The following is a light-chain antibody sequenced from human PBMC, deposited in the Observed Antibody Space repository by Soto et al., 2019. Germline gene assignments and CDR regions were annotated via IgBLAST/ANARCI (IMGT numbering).Light chain of an antibody. CDR3: QQYYSTPH. Sequence: DIVMTQSPDSLAVSLGERATINCKSSQSVLYSSNNKNYLAWYQQKPGQPPKLLIYWASTRESGVPDRFSGSRSGTDFSLTISSLQAEDVSVYYCQQYYSTPHFGGGTKVEIK. CDR2: WAS. J-gene: IGKJ4*01. V-gene: IGKV4-1*01. CDR1: QSVLYSSNNKNY.